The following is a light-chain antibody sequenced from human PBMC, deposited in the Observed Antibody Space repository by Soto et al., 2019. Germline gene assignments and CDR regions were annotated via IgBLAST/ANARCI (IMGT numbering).Light chain of an antibody. V-gene: IGKV3-15*01. CDR2: GAS. J-gene: IGKJ1*01. Sequence: VRTQSPATLSLSPGERATLSCRASQSVSSNLAWYQQKPGQAPRLLIYGASTRATGIPARFSGSGSGTEFTLTISSLQSEDFAVYYCQQYNNWPPTWTFGQGTKVDIK. CDR3: QQYNNWPPTWT. CDR1: QSVSSN.